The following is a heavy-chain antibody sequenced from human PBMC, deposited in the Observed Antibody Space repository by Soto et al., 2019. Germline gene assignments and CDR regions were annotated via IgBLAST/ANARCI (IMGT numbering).Heavy chain of an antibody. Sequence: GGSLRLSCATSGFTFSGSAMHWVRQASGKGLELVGRIRSKANSYATAYAASVKGRFTISRDDSKNTAYLQMNSLKTEDTAVYYCTRPLWEDSSGYYYYYGMDVWGQGTTVTVSS. V-gene: IGHV3-73*01. J-gene: IGHJ6*02. CDR2: IRSKANSYAT. D-gene: IGHD3-22*01. CDR1: GFTFSGSA. CDR3: TRPLWEDSSGYYYYYGMDV.